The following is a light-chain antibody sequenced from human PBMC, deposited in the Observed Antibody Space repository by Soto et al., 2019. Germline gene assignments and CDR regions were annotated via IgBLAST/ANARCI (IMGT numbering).Light chain of an antibody. V-gene: IGKV2-30*01. J-gene: IGKJ4*01. CDR2: QVS. CDR1: QSVLYSSNNKNY. CDR3: MQGTHWPPT. Sequence: VMTQSPDSLAVSLGERATINCKSSQSVLYSSNNKNYLNWFQQRPGQSPRRIIYQVSNRDSGVPDRFSGSGSGTDFTLKISRVEAEEVGVYYCMQGTHWPPTCGGGTKVDIK.